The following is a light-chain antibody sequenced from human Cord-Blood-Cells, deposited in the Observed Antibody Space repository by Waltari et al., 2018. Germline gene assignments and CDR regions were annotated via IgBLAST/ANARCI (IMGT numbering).Light chain of an antibody. Sequence: DIQMTQSPSSLSASVGDRVTIPCRASQSISSYLNWYQQKPGKAPKLLIYAASSLQSWVPSRFSGSGSGTDFTLTISSLQPEDFATYYCQQSYSTPRTFGQGTKLEIK. V-gene: IGKV1-39*01. CDR3: QQSYSTPRT. J-gene: IGKJ2*01. CDR1: QSISSY. CDR2: AAS.